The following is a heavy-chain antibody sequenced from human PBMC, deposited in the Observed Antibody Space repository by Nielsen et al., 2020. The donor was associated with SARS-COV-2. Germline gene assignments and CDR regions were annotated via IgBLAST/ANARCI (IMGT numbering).Heavy chain of an antibody. CDR3: ATVDTAMVWALALDY. CDR2: FDPEDGET. J-gene: IGHJ4*02. CDR1: GYTLTELS. V-gene: IGHV1-24*01. D-gene: IGHD5-18*01. Sequence: ASVKVSCKVSGYTLTELSMHWVRQAPGKGLERMGGFDPEDGETIYAQKFQGRVTMTEDTSTDTAYMELSSLRSEDTAVYYCATVDTAMVWALALDYWGQGTLVTVSS.